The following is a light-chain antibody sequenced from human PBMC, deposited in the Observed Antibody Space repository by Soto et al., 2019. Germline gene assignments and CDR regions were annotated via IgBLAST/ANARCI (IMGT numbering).Light chain of an antibody. CDR3: QSYDSSLSGYV. J-gene: IGLJ1*01. CDR2: DDN. Sequence: QSVLTQPPSVSGAPGQRVTISCTGSTSKIGAGYDLHWYQQLPGTAPKLLIYDDNNRPSGVPDRFSGSKSGTSASLAITGLQAEDEADYYCQSYDSSLSGYVFGTGTKVTVL. V-gene: IGLV1-40*01. CDR1: TSKIGAGYD.